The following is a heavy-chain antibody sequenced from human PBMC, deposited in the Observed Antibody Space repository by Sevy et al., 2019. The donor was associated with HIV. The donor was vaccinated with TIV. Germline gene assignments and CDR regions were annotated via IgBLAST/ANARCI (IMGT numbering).Heavy chain of an antibody. D-gene: IGHD5-18*01. CDR3: ARDIRGTYSYGFLGSVY. J-gene: IGHJ4*02. Sequence: ASVKVSSKASGYTFTGYYMHWVRQAPGQGLEWMGCINPNSGGTNYAQKFQGRVTMTRDTSISTAYMELSRLRSDDTAVYYCARDIRGTYSYGFLGSVYWGQGTLVTVSS. CDR2: INPNSGGT. V-gene: IGHV1-2*02. CDR1: GYTFTGYY.